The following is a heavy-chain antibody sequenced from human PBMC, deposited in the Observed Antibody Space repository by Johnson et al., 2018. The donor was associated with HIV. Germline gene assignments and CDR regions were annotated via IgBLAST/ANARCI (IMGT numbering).Heavy chain of an antibody. CDR3: TTDPIVAAGHDAFEI. CDR1: GFTFTNAW. CDR2: IKRKTDGGTS. D-gene: IGHD6-13*01. J-gene: IGHJ3*02. Sequence: VQLVESGGGLVKPGGSLRLSCAASGFTFTNAWMNWVRQAPGKGLECVGRIKRKTDGGTSDYAAPVKGRFTISRDDSKNTLYLQMHSLKTEVTAVYYCTTDPIVAAGHDAFEIWGQGTMVTVSS. V-gene: IGHV3-15*01.